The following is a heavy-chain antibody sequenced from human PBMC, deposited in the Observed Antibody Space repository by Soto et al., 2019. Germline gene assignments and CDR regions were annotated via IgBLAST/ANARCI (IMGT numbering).Heavy chain of an antibody. J-gene: IGHJ4*02. CDR3: ARGTTVETGSY. CDR1: GYTFTSYG. D-gene: IGHD4-17*01. CDR2: ISAYNGNT. V-gene: IGHV1-18*01. Sequence: QVQLVQSGAEVKKPGASVKVSCKASGYTFTSYGISWVRQAPGQGLEWMGWISAYNGNTNYAQKLQGRVTMHTATTTSTASMEPRRLRSDDTAACYCARGTTVETGSYWGPGTLVTVSS.